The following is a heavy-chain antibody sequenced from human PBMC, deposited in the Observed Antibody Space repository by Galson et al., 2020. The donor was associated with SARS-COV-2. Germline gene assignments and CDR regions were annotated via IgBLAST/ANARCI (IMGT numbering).Heavy chain of an antibody. CDR3: ARDGQTSSGWAFDY. Sequence: LKISCAASGFTFSSPAMHWVRQAPGKGLEWVAQIFYDGSDKYYGDSVKGRFTISRDSSKNTVYLQMNNLRADDTAVYYCARDGQTSSGWAFDYWGQGTLVNVSS. CDR1: GFTFSSPA. J-gene: IGHJ4*02. D-gene: IGHD6-19*01. CDR2: IFYDGSDK. V-gene: IGHV3-33*01.